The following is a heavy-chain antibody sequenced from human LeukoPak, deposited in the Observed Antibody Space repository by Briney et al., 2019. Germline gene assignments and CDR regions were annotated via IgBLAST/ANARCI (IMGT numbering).Heavy chain of an antibody. CDR3: AREGELSGFFDY. CDR1: GFTFSSYG. J-gene: IGHJ4*02. Sequence: HPGGSLRLSCAASGFTFSSYGMHWVRQAPGKGLEWVGRTRNKANSYTAEYAASVKGRFTISRDDSKNSLYLQMNSLRAEDTAVYYCAREGELSGFFDYWGQGTLVTVSS. CDR2: TRNKANSYTA. D-gene: IGHD3-16*02. V-gene: IGHV3-72*01.